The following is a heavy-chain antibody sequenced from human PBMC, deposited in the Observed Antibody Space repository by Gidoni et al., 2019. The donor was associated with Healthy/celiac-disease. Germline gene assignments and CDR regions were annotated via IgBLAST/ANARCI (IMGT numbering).Heavy chain of an antibody. V-gene: IGHV5-51*01. CDR2: IYPGDSDT. J-gene: IGHJ4*02. D-gene: IGHD3-22*01. Sequence: EVQLVQSGAEVKKPGESRKISCKGSGYSFTTSWIGWVRQMPGKGLEWMGIIYPGDSDTRYSPSFQGQVTISADKSISTAYLQWSSLKASDTAMYYCARLVGADSSGYCTPTFDYWGQGTLVTVSS. CDR3: ARLVGADSSGYCTPTFDY. CDR1: GYSFTTSW.